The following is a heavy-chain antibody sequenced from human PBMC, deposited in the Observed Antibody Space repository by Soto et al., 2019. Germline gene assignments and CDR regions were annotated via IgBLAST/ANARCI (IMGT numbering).Heavy chain of an antibody. Sequence: EVQLLESGGALVQPGGSLRLSCAASGFTFSSYAMTWVRQAPGKGLEWVSVIRSRGDVTYYADSVEGRFTISRDNSRSTLYLHLDNLRAEDTAVYYCAKQQGPGTPYYYAMDVWGQGTTVAVSS. J-gene: IGHJ6*02. CDR2: IRSRGDVT. CDR1: GFTFSSYA. D-gene: IGHD1-1*01. V-gene: IGHV3-23*01. CDR3: AKQQGPGTPYYYAMDV.